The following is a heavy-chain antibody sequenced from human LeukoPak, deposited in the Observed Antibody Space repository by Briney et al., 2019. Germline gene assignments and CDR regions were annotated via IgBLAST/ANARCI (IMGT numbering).Heavy chain of an antibody. V-gene: IGHV1-18*04. CDR3: ARDSAARGYSYGSYDY. D-gene: IGHD5-18*01. Sequence: ASVKVSCKASGYTFTSYYMHWVRQAPGQGLEWMGWISAYNGNTNYAQKLQGRVTMTTDTSTSTAYMELRSLRSDDTAVYYCARDSAARGYSYGSYDYWGQGTLVTVSS. CDR1: GYTFTSYY. CDR2: ISAYNGNT. J-gene: IGHJ4*02.